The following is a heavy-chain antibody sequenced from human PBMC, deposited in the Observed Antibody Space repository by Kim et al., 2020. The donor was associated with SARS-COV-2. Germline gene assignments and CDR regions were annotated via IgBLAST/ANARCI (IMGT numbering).Heavy chain of an antibody. CDR1: GDTFSSYA. Sequence: SVKVSCKASGDTFSSYAISWVRQAPGQGLEWMGRIIPILGITNYAQKFQGRVTITADKSTSTTYMELSSLRSEDTAVYYCARGIGYCSSTSCQHGDYWGQGTLVTVSS. V-gene: IGHV1-69*04. CDR3: ARGIGYCSSTSCQHGDY. CDR2: IIPILGIT. J-gene: IGHJ4*02. D-gene: IGHD2-2*01.